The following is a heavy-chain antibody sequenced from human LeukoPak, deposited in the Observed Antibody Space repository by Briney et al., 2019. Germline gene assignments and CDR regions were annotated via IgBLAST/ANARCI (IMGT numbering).Heavy chain of an antibody. CDR1: GDYINTGHW. V-gene: IGHV4-4*02. J-gene: IGHJ4*02. CDR3: AKDGTRPFYGSGSYYNYFDS. D-gene: IGHD3-10*01. Sequence: PSETLSLTCSVSGDYINTGHWWSWVRQPPGKGLEWIGEVFYSGKTDFNPSLKNRVTISLDKSKNQFSLKLTSVTAADTAVYYCAKDGTRPFYGSGSYYNYFDSWGQGTLVTVSS. CDR2: VFYSGKT.